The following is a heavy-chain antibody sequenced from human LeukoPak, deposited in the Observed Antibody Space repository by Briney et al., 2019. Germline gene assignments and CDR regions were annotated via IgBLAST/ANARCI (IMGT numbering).Heavy chain of an antibody. D-gene: IGHD4-17*01. CDR1: GFTFSSYE. V-gene: IGHV3-48*03. CDR2: ISSSGSTI. Sequence: GGSLRLSCAASGFTFSSYEMNWVRQAPGKGLEWVSYISSSGSTIYYADSVRGRFTISRDNTKNSLYLQMDSLTADDTAVYFCACLRGPSDYWGQGTLVTVSS. J-gene: IGHJ4*02. CDR3: ACLRGPSDY.